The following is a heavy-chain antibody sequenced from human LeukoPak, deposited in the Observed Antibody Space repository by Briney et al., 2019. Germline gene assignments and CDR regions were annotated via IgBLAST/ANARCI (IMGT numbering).Heavy chain of an antibody. J-gene: IGHJ4*02. V-gene: IGHV3-23*01. CDR1: GFTFSSYA. CDR3: AKTRPLDSSSWSHGDY. Sequence: GGSLRLSCAASGFTFSSYAMSWVRQAPGKGLEWISAISGSGDSTYYGDSVKGRFTISRDNSKNTLYLQMNSLRAEDTAVYYCAKTRPLDSSSWSHGDYWGQGTLVTVSS. CDR2: ISGSGDST. D-gene: IGHD6-13*01.